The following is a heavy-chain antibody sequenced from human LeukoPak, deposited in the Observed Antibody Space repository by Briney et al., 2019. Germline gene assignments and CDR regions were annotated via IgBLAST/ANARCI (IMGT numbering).Heavy chain of an antibody. CDR3: AKGAGGSYGLYYFDY. D-gene: IGHD3-10*01. CDR2: VIASGGTT. CDR1: GFSFRSFA. Sequence: PGGSLRLSCAASGFSFRSFAMSWVRQAPGKGLEWVSSVIASGGTTYYVDSVNGRFTISRDNSKNTVYLQMNSLRAEDTAMYYCAKGAGGSYGLYYFDYWGQGTLLTVSS. J-gene: IGHJ4*02. V-gene: IGHV3-23*01.